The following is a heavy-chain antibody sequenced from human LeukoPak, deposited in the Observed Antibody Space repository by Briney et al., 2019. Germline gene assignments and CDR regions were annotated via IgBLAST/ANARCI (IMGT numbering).Heavy chain of an antibody. D-gene: IGHD3-22*01. CDR3: ASSREPYDSSGYYSYYYYGMDV. J-gene: IGHJ6*02. V-gene: IGHV1-69*13. CDR2: IIPIFGTA. Sequence: SVKVPCKASGGTFSSYAISWVRQAPGQGLEWMGGIIPIFGTANYAQKFQGRVTITADESTSTAYMELSSLRSEDTAVYYCASSREPYDSSGYYSYYYYGMDVWGQGTTVTVSS. CDR1: GGTFSSYA.